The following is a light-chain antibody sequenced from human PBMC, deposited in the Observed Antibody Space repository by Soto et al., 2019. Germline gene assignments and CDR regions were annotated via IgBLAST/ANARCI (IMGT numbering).Light chain of an antibody. J-gene: IGLJ1*01. CDR3: SSYSISTAYL. V-gene: IGLV2-14*02. CDR2: EVN. Sequence: QSVLTQPASVSGSPGQSITISCTGTSSDVGRYDLVSWYQHHPGHAPKLIIAEVNKRPSGVSNRFSGSKSGNTASLTISGLQAEDEADYFCSSYSISTAYLFGTGTKVTVL. CDR1: SSDVGRYDL.